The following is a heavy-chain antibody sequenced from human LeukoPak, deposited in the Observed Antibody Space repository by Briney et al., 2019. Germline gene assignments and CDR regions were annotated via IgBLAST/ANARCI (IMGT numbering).Heavy chain of an antibody. J-gene: IGHJ3*02. CDR3: ARVGSDDSFDI. CDR1: GGSMSSYY. D-gene: IGHD1-26*01. V-gene: IGHV4-59*01. Sequence: PSETLSLTCSVSGGSMSSYYWSWLRQPPGKGLEWIGYIHYSGSTNYNPSLKSRVTISVDTSENQISLKLSSVTTADTAVYYCARVGSDDSFDIWGQGTMVTVSS. CDR2: IHYSGST.